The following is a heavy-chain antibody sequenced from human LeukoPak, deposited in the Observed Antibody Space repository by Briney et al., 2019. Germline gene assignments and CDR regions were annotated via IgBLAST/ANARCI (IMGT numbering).Heavy chain of an antibody. D-gene: IGHD2-21*01. Sequence: ASVKVSCEASGYTFRSHAISWVRQAPAQGLEWMGWISAYDGTTKYAQKFQGRVTLTTDTSTRTAYMELRNLRSDDTAVYYCARDPSNSVVNRVYFDFWGQGTLVTVS. CDR1: GYTFRSHA. V-gene: IGHV1-18*01. CDR3: ARDPSNSVVNRVYFDF. J-gene: IGHJ4*02. CDR2: ISAYDGTT.